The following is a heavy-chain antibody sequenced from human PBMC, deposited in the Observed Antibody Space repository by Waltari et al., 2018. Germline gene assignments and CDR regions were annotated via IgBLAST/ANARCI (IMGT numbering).Heavy chain of an antibody. V-gene: IGHV3-21*01. CDR3: ARDSGMVAGHDAFDI. CDR1: GFTFSSYS. J-gene: IGHJ3*02. Sequence: EVQLVESGGGLVKPGGSLRLSCAASGFTFSSYSMNWVRQAPGKGVEWVSSIIVSRSYIYYADSVKGRFTISRDNAKNSLYLQRNSLRAEDTAVYYCARDSGMVAGHDAFDIWGQGTMVTVSS. CDR2: IIVSRSYI. D-gene: IGHD3-10*01.